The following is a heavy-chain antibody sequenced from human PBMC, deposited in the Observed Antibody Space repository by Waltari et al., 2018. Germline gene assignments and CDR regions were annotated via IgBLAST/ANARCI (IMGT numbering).Heavy chain of an antibody. Sequence: QVQLVQSGAEVKKPGASVKVSCKASGYTFTSYAMHWLRQAPGQRIEWMGWINAGNGNTKDSQKFQGRVTITRDTAASTAYMELSSLRSEDTAVYYCARERYSSGWYGRIDYWGQGTLVTVSS. CDR3: ARERYSSGWYGRIDY. J-gene: IGHJ4*02. CDR2: INAGNGNT. D-gene: IGHD6-19*01. V-gene: IGHV1-3*01. CDR1: GYTFTSYA.